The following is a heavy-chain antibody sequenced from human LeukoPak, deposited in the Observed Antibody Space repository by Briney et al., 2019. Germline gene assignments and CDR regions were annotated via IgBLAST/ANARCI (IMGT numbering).Heavy chain of an antibody. CDR3: ANGGTYSSGP. Sequence: GGSLRLSCAASGFTFSSYAMHWVRQAPGKGLKWVAVISYDGSNKYYADSVKGRFTISRDNAKNSLFLQINSLRAEDTAVYYCANGGTYSSGPWGQGTLVTVSS. J-gene: IGHJ5*02. CDR1: GFTFSSYA. D-gene: IGHD3-22*01. CDR2: ISYDGSNK. V-gene: IGHV3-30-3*01.